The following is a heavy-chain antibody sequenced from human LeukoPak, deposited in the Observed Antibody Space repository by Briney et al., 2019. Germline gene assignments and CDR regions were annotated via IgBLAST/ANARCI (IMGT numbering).Heavy chain of an antibody. J-gene: IGHJ5*02. CDR2: LRGNGDT. D-gene: IGHD2-2*03. V-gene: IGHV3-23*01. CDR3: ARASWMSDADAVS. Sequence: GGSLRLSCAASGFTISSYAMSWVRQPPARGLEWVSSLRGNGDTFYAHSVKGRFTLSRDNSRNTVYLQLSSLRVEETSIYYCARASWMSDADAVSWGQGTLVTVSS. CDR1: GFTISSYA.